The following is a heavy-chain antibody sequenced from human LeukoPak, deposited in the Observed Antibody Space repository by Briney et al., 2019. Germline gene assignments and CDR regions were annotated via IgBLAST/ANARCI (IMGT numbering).Heavy chain of an antibody. CDR3: ARESGYSGYDGWFDP. CDR1: GYTFTGYY. Sequence: ASVKVSCKASGYTFTGYYMHWVRQAPGQGLEWMGRINPNSGGTNYAQKFQGRVTMTRDTSISTAYMELSRLRSDDTAAYYCARESGYSGYDGWFDPWGQGTLVTVSS. D-gene: IGHD5-12*01. V-gene: IGHV1-2*06. CDR2: INPNSGGT. J-gene: IGHJ5*02.